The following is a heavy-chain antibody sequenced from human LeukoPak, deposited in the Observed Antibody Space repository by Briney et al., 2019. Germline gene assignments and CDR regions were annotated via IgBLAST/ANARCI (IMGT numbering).Heavy chain of an antibody. J-gene: IGHJ4*02. CDR1: GFTFSSYA. V-gene: IGHV3-23*01. CDR3: AKNPRLEGWIYFDS. CDR2: VSGSAGGT. D-gene: IGHD1-1*01. Sequence: GGSLRLSCAASGFTFSSYAMMWVRQAPGKGLEWVSTVSGSAGGTYYADSVKGRFTISRDNSKNTLYLLMNSLRAEDTAVYYCAKNPRLEGWIYFDSWGQGILVTVSS.